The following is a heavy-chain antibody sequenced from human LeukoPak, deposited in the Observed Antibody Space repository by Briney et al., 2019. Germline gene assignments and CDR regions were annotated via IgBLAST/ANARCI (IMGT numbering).Heavy chain of an antibody. CDR1: GFTFSNAW. J-gene: IGHJ6*03. CDR3: TTSGYSYGYVYYYHYYMDV. V-gene: IGHV3-15*01. D-gene: IGHD5-18*01. Sequence: GGSLRLSCAASGFTFSNAWMSWVRQAPGKGLEWVGRIKSKTDGGTTDYAAPVKGRFTISRDDSKNTLYLQMNSLKTEDTAVYYCTTSGYSYGYVYYYHYYMDVWGKGTTVTVSS. CDR2: IKSKTDGGTT.